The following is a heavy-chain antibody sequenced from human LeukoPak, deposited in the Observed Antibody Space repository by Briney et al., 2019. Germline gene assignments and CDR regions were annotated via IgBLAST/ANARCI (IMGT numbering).Heavy chain of an antibody. CDR1: GFTFSSYS. J-gene: IGHJ3*02. D-gene: IGHD6-19*01. CDR3: AGVPSGIGVSDAFDI. CDR2: ISSSSSYI. V-gene: IGHV3-21*01. Sequence: GGSLRLSCAASGFTFSSYSMNWVRLAPGKGLEWVSSISSSSSYIYYADSVKGRFTISRDNAKNSLYLQMNSLRAEDTAVYYCAGVPSGIGVSDAFDIWGQGTMVTVSS.